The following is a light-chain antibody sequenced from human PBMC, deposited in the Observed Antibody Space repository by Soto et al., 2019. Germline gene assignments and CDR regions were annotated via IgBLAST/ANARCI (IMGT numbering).Light chain of an antibody. Sequence: IVMTQSTATLPVSPGERATLSCRASQSVNSNLAWYQQKPGQAPRLVICGASTRATDISPRFSGSGSGTEFSLTISSLQYEDFAVYYCQQDNDWWTFGQGTKVEIK. CDR2: GAS. CDR1: QSVNSN. J-gene: IGKJ1*01. V-gene: IGKV3-15*01. CDR3: QQDNDWWT.